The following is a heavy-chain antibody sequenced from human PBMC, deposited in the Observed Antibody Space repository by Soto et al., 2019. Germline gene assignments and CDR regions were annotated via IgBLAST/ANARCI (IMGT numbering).Heavy chain of an antibody. CDR2: IDPSDSYT. J-gene: IGHJ6*02. Sequence: GESLKISCKGSGYSFTSYWISWVRQMPGKGLEWMGRIDPSDSYTNYSPSFQGHVTISADKSISTAYLQWSSLKASDTAMYYCARPKHYHSSGYSKYYYYGMDVWGQGTTVTVSS. CDR1: GYSFTSYW. D-gene: IGHD3-22*01. V-gene: IGHV5-10-1*01. CDR3: ARPKHYHSSGYSKYYYYGMDV.